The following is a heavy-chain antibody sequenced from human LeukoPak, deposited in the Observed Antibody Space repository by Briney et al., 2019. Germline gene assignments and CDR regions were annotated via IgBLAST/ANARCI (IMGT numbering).Heavy chain of an antibody. Sequence: GASVKVSCKASGGTFSSYTISWVRQAPGQGLEWMGRIIPILGIAIYAQKFQGRVTITADKSTSTAYMELSSLRSEDTAVYYCATPTTVTNGWYFDYWGQGTLVTVSS. CDR1: GGTFSSYT. V-gene: IGHV1-69*02. CDR2: IIPILGIA. CDR3: ATPTTVTNGWYFDY. J-gene: IGHJ4*02. D-gene: IGHD4-17*01.